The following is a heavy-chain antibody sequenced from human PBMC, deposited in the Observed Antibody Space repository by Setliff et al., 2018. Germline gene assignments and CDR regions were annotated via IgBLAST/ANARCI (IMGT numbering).Heavy chain of an antibody. CDR3: ARHATYYYGSGNLPFDH. V-gene: IGHV4-34*12. CDR2: IMDGRDT. CDR1: GESSSGYY. Sequence: NPSETLSLTCAIYGESSSGYYWSWIRQSPGKTLEWIGEIMDGRDTVYNPSLNSRVTISFDTSRNQFSLELSSVTAADTAVYYCARHATYYYGSGNLPFDHWAQGSLVTAPQ. J-gene: IGHJ4*02. D-gene: IGHD3-10*01.